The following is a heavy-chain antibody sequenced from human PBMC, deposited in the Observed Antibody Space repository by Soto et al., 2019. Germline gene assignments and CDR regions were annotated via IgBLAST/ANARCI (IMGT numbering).Heavy chain of an antibody. CDR2: IDPGDSYI. V-gene: IGHV5-10-1*01. CDR3: ARLFYTASDYYGMDV. D-gene: IGHD2-21*02. J-gene: IGHJ6*02. CDR1: GYTFANYW. Sequence: PGESLKISCKGSGYTFANYWISWVRQVPGKGLEWMARIDPGDSYINYSPSFQGRVTVSVDKSGTTAYLQWSTLKASDTAIYYCARLFYTASDYYGMDVWGQGTTVTVSS.